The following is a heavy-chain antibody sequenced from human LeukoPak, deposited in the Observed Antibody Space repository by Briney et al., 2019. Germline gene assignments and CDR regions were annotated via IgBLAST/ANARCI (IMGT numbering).Heavy chain of an antibody. V-gene: IGHV3-23*01. D-gene: IGHD6-13*01. Sequence: PGGSLRLSCAASGFTFSSYAMNWVRQAPGKGLEWVSAVSGSGGSTYYADSVKGRFTISRDNSKNTLYLQMNSLRAEDTAVYYCARAGYSSSWYFDYWGQGTLVTVSS. CDR3: ARAGYSSSWYFDY. CDR1: GFTFSSYA. CDR2: VSGSGGST. J-gene: IGHJ4*02.